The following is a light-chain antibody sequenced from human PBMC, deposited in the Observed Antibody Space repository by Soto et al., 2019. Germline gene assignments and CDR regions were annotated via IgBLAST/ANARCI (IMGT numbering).Light chain of an antibody. CDR1: QSVGSY. V-gene: IGKV3-11*01. CDR2: DTS. Sequence: EILLTQSPATLSLSPGERATLSCRASQSVGSYLTWYQQKPGQAPRLLIYDTSDRATGIPARFSGSGSGTDFTLTISGLEPEDFAVYYCQQRSSWPRTFGGGTKVDIK. CDR3: QQRSSWPRT. J-gene: IGKJ4*01.